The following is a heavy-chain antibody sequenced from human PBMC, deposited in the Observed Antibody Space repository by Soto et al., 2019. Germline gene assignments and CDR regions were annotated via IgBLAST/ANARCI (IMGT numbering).Heavy chain of an antibody. Sequence: ESLKISCKASGYTFNNHWIGWVRQMPGKGLEWMGIIFPSDSDTRYSPSFPGQVTISVDKSITTAYLHWASLEASDTANYYCARHCLMVCRLYVLDVWGQGTTVTVSS. CDR2: IFPSDSDT. CDR3: ARHCLMVCRLYVLDV. J-gene: IGHJ6*02. V-gene: IGHV5-51*01. D-gene: IGHD2-8*01. CDR1: GYTFNNHW.